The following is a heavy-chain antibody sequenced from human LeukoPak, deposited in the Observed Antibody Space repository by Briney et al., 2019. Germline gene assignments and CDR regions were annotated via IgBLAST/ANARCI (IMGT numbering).Heavy chain of an antibody. D-gene: IGHD1-14*01. CDR3: ARDAPQYDRISDNTWFDP. V-gene: IGHV3-21*01. J-gene: IGHJ5*02. Sequence: PGGSLRLSCAAPGFTFSSYSMNWVRQAPGKGLEWVSSISSSSSYIYYADSVKGRFTISRDNAKNSLYLQMNSLRAEDTAVYYCARDAPQYDRISDNTWFDPWGQGTLVTVSS. CDR2: ISSSSSYI. CDR1: GFTFSSYS.